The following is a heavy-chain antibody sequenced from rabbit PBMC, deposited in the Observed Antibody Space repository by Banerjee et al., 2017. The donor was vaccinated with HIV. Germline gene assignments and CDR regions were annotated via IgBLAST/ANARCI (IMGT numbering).Heavy chain of an antibody. J-gene: IGHJ4*01. D-gene: IGHD6-1*01. Sequence: QQLEESGGGLVQPGGSLTLSCKASGFDFNSYYMSWVRQAPGKGLEWIGYIDPGFGSTYYASWVNGRFTISRDNAQNTLYLQLNSLTAADTATYFCARERSYGGYAPNLWGPGTLVTV. CDR1: GFDFNSYY. CDR3: ARERSYGGYAPNL. V-gene: IGHV1S7*01. CDR2: IDPGFGST.